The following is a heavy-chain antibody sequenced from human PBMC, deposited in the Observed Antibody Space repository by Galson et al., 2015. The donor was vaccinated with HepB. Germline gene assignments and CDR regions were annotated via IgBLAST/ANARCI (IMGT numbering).Heavy chain of an antibody. J-gene: IGHJ4*02. V-gene: IGHV4-34*01. CDR3: ARKAAAIRLVLMVYATKGHYYFDY. D-gene: IGHD2-8*01. CDR1: GGSFSGYY. Sequence: ETLSLTCAVYGGSFSGYYWSWIRQPPGKGLEWIGEINHSGSTNYNPSLKSRVTISVDTSKNQFSLKLSSVTAADTAVYYCARKAAAIRLVLMVYATKGHYYFDYWGQGTLVTVSS. CDR2: INHSGST.